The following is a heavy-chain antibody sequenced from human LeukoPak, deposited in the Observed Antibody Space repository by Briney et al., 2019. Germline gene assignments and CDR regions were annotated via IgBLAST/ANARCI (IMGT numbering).Heavy chain of an antibody. D-gene: IGHD3-3*01. CDR2: INHSGST. Sequence: SETLSLTCAVYGGSFSGYYWSWIRQPPGKGLEWIGEINHSGSTNYNPSLKSRVTISVDTSKNQFSLNLSSVTAADTAVYYCARVFPVLRFLEWLPSDYFDYWGQGTLVTVSS. J-gene: IGHJ4*02. CDR1: GGSFSGYY. V-gene: IGHV4-34*01. CDR3: ARVFPVLRFLEWLPSDYFDY.